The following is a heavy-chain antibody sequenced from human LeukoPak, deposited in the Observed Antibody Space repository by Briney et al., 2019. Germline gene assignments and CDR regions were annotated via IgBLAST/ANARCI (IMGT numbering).Heavy chain of an antibody. CDR2: IYYTGST. CDR3: ARVNVRLRYYYGMDV. V-gene: IGHV4-61*01. J-gene: IGHJ6*02. CDR1: GGSVSSGSYF. Sequence: PSETLSLTCTVSGGSVSSGSYFWSWIRQPPGKGLEWIGYIYYTGSTSYNPSLKSRVTISVDTSKNQFSLKLSSVTAADTAVYYCARVNVRLRYYYGMDVWGQGTTVTVSS. D-gene: IGHD2-8*01.